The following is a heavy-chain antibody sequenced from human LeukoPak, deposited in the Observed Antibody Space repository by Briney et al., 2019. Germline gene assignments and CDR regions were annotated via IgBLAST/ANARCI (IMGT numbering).Heavy chain of an antibody. D-gene: IGHD6-13*01. Sequence: GGSLRLSCAASGFTFSSYGMHWVRQAPGKGLEWVSVFSDKAHYADSVRGRFTISRDNSKNTLYLQMNNLRAEDTAMYYCAKDWYDYWGQGTLVTVSS. J-gene: IGHJ4*02. V-gene: IGHV3-23*01. CDR3: AKDWYDY. CDR2: FSDKA. CDR1: GFTFSSYG.